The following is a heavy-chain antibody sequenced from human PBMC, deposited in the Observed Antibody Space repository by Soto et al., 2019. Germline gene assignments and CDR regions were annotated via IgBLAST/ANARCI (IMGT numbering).Heavy chain of an antibody. CDR3: ARARTGDFDY. D-gene: IGHD7-27*01. CDR1: GYTFTSYY. CDR2: INPSAGST. V-gene: IGHV1-46*01. J-gene: IGHJ4*02. Sequence: QVQLVQSGAEVKKPGASVKVSCKASGYTFTSYYMHWVRQAPGQGLEWMGIINPSAGSTNYAQKFQGRVTMTMDTSTNTVYMELSSLRSEDTALYYCARARTGDFDYWGQGTLVTVSS.